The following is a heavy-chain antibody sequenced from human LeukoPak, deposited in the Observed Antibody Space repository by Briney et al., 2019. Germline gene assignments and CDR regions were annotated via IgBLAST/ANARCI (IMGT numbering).Heavy chain of an antibody. V-gene: IGHV3-33*01. CDR1: GFTFSSYG. CDR2: IWYDGSNK. CDR3: ARDRGPARPLDY. J-gene: IGHJ4*02. D-gene: IGHD6-6*01. Sequence: PGGSLRLSCAASGFTFSSYGMHWVRQAPGKGPEWVAVIWYDGSNKYYADSVKGRFTISRDNSKNTLYLQMNGLRAEDTAVYYCARDRGPARPLDYWGQGTLVTVSS.